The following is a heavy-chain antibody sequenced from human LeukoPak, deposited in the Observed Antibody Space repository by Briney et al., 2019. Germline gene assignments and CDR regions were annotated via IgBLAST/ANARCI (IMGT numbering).Heavy chain of an antibody. Sequence: SETLSLTCTVSGGSISSGGYYWSWIRQHPGKGLEWIGYIYYSGSTYYNPSLKSRVTISVDTSKNQFSLKLSSATAADTAVYYCARERRNALDNRFDPWGQGTLVTVSS. CDR3: ARERRNALDNRFDP. CDR2: IYYSGST. CDR1: GGSISSGGYY. D-gene: IGHD2-2*01. J-gene: IGHJ5*02. V-gene: IGHV4-31*03.